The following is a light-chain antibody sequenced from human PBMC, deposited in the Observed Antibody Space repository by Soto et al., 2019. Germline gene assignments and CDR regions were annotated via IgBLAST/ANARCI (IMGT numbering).Light chain of an antibody. Sequence: DIVMTQSPDSLAVSLGERATINCKSSQSVIYSANNKNCLAWYQQKPGPPPKLLIYWASTRESGVPDRFSGSGSGTDFTLTISSLQAEDVAVYYCQQYLAIPRTFGQGTKVEIK. V-gene: IGKV4-1*01. CDR2: WAS. J-gene: IGKJ1*01. CDR3: QQYLAIPRT. CDR1: QSVIYSANNKNC.